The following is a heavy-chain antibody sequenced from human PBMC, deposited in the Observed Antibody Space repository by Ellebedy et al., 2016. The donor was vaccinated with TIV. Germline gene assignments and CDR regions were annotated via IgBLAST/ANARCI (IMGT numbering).Heavy chain of an antibody. CDR1: GFTFSSYW. V-gene: IGHV3-74*01. CDR3: ARDFYLDV. Sequence: PGGSLRLSCAASGFTFSSYWMYWVRQAPGKGPVWVSRIKSDGSDTDYADSVKGRFIISRDNAKNTLSLQMNSLSAEDTAIYYCARDFYLDVWGQGTTVTVSS. D-gene: IGHD2/OR15-2a*01. J-gene: IGHJ6*02. CDR2: IKSDGSDT.